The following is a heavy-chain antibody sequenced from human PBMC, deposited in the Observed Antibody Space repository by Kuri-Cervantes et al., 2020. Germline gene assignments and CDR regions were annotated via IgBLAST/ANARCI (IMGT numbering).Heavy chain of an antibody. Sequence: ASVKVSCKASGYTFTSYYMHWVRQAPGQGLEWMGIINPSGGSTSYAQKFQGRVTMTRDTSTSTVYMELSSLRSEDTAVYYCARDVNWNYYGYYYYMDVWGKGTTVTVSS. J-gene: IGHJ6*03. D-gene: IGHD1-7*01. CDR2: INPSGGST. V-gene: IGHV1-46*01. CDR1: GYTFTSYY. CDR3: ARDVNWNYYGYYYYMDV.